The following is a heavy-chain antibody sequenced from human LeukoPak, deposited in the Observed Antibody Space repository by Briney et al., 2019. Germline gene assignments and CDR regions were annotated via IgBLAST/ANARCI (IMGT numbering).Heavy chain of an antibody. J-gene: IGHJ4*02. D-gene: IGHD3-10*01. CDR2: IRYDGSNK. CDR1: GFTFSSYG. Sequence: GGSLRLSCAASGFTFSSYGMHWVRQAPGKGLEWVAFIRYDGSNKYYADSVKGRFTISRDNSKNTLYLQMNSLRAEDTAVYYCARGWGITMVRGVSHFDYWGQGTLVTVSS. CDR3: ARGWGITMVRGVSHFDY. V-gene: IGHV3-30*02.